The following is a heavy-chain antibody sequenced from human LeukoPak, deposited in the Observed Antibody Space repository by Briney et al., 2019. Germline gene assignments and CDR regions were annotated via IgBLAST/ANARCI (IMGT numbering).Heavy chain of an antibody. CDR2: IYSGST. CDR3: AKAGARYSHSSGPYAFDV. D-gene: IGHD3-22*01. CDR1: GDSVSSTGYY. Sequence: PSETLSLTCTVSGDSVSSTGYYWGWIRQPPGKGLEWIGTIYSGSTYYNPSLKSRVTMSEDTSRNQFSLRLSSVNAADTAVYYCAKAGARYSHSSGPYAFDVWGQGTIVTVSS. J-gene: IGHJ3*01. V-gene: IGHV4-39*01.